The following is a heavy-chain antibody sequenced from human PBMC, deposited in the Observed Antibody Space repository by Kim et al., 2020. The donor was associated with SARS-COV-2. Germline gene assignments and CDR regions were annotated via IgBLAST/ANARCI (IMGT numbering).Heavy chain of an antibody. Sequence: GGSLRLSCAASGFTFSSYGMHWVRQAPGKGLEWVAVIWYDGSNKYYADSVKGRFTISRDNSKNTLYLQINSLRAEDTAVYYCAKDLGYCSSTSCPPWYYYGMDVWGQGTTVTVSS. J-gene: IGHJ6*02. V-gene: IGHV3-33*06. CDR1: GFTFSSYG. CDR3: AKDLGYCSSTSCPPWYYYGMDV. CDR2: IWYDGSNK. D-gene: IGHD2-2*01.